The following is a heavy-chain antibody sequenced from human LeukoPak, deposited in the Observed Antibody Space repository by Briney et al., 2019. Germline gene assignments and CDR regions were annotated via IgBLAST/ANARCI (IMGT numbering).Heavy chain of an antibody. CDR3: ARTTEAHSWRTRYYDYYLDV. Sequence: SETLSLTCTVSGGSISSYYWSWIRQPPGKGLEWIGYIYYSGSTNYNPSLKSRASISVDTSKNKFSLKLSSVTAADTAVYYCARTTEAHSWRTRYYDYYLDVWGKGTTVTVSS. D-gene: IGHD6-13*01. V-gene: IGHV4-59*01. CDR2: IYYSGST. J-gene: IGHJ6*03. CDR1: GGSISSYY.